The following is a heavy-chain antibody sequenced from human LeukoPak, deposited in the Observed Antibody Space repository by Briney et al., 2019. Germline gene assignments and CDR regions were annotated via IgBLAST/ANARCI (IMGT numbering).Heavy chain of an antibody. CDR1: GFTFNRNN. J-gene: IGHJ4*02. CDR3: ARETILAVAGDF. Sequence: PGGSLRLSCAASGFTFNRNNMNWVRQAPGKGLEWVSYISSTSITMYYADSVKGRFTISRDNAKNSLYLQMNSLRADDTAVYYCARETILAVAGDFWGQGTLVPVSS. D-gene: IGHD6-19*01. V-gene: IGHV3-48*01. CDR2: ISSTSITM.